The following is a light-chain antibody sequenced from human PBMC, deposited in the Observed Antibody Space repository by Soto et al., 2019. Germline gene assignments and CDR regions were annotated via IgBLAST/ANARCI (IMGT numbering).Light chain of an antibody. CDR1: GRDVGAYNL. V-gene: IGLV2-23*02. CDR3: CSYAGTVAYV. Sequence: QSVLPHPPPVSGPPGPSLTTSCAGTGRDVGAYNLVSWYQQHPGKAAKLIICEVNTRPSGISNRCSGSKAGDTASLTISGLQAEDEADYFCCSYAGTVAYVFGTGTRSPS. CDR2: EVN. J-gene: IGLJ1*01.